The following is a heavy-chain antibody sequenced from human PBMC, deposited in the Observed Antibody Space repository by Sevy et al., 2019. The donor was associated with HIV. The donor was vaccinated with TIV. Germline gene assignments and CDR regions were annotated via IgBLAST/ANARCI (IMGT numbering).Heavy chain of an antibody. CDR3: ATTKDYYDSSGYPFDY. Sequence: ASVKVSCKVSGYTLNEFSMHWVRQAPGKGLEWMTTFDPEDGDPEDGKTIYAQKFLGRVTVTEDTSTDTAYMELSGLSSEDTAVYYCATTKDYYDSSGYPFDYWGQGTLVTVSS. D-gene: IGHD3-22*01. CDR2: FDPEDGDPEDGKT. J-gene: IGHJ4*02. V-gene: IGHV1-24*01. CDR1: GYTLNEFS.